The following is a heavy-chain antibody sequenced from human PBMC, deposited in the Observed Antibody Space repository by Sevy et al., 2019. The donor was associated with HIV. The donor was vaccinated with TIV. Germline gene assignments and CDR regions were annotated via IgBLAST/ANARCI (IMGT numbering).Heavy chain of an antibody. J-gene: IGHJ4*02. Sequence: GGSLRLPCAASGFSLSDHAVSWVRQTPGKGLEWLAVISYNGRNQYYADSVKGRFTISKDDSKNPLYLQLNSLRAEDTAVYYCARFVGYCSGGRCSIIDFWGQGTLVTVSS. V-gene: IGHV3-30*04. D-gene: IGHD2-15*01. CDR2: ISYNGRNQ. CDR3: ARFVGYCSGGRCSIIDF. CDR1: GFSLSDHA.